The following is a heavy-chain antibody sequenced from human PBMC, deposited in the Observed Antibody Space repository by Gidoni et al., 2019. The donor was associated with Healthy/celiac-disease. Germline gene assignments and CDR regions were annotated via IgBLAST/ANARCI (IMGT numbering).Heavy chain of an antibody. CDR1: GGSISSSSYY. CDR2: IYYSGST. CDR3: AGQYYDILTGYRPGWFDP. Sequence: QLQLQESGPGLVKPSETLSLTCTASGGSISSSSYYWGWIRQPPGKGLEWIGSIYYSGSTYYNPPLKSRVTISVDATKNQFSLKLSSVTAADTAVYYCAGQYYDILTGYRPGWFDPWGQGPLVTVSS. V-gene: IGHV4-39*01. D-gene: IGHD3-9*01. J-gene: IGHJ5*02.